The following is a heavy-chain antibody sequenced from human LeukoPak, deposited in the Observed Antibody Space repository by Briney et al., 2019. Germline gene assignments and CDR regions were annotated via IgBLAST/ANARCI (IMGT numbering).Heavy chain of an antibody. J-gene: IGHJ4*02. V-gene: IGHV4-59*08. D-gene: IGHD3-3*01. CDR1: GGSISSYY. Sequence: SETLSLTCTVSGGSISSYYWSWIRQPPGKGLEWIGYIYYSGSTNYNPSLKTRVTISVDTSKNQFSLKLSSVTAADTAVYYCARHTPGGDPLRFLSPWGQGTLVTVSS. CDR3: ARHTPGGDPLRFLSP. CDR2: IYYSGST.